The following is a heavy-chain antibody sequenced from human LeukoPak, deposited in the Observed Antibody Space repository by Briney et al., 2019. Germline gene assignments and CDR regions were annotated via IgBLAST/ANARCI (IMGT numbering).Heavy chain of an antibody. CDR3: ARDRLHYGEYEKTFDY. D-gene: IGHD4-17*01. J-gene: IGHJ4*02. V-gene: IGHV3-48*01. CDR1: GFTFSSYS. CDR2: ISCSSSTI. Sequence: PGGSLRLSCAASGFTFSSYSMNWARQAPGKGLEWVSYISCSSSTIYYADSVKGRFTISRDNGKNSLYLQMSSLRAEDTAVYYCARDRLHYGEYEKTFDYWGQGTLVTVSS.